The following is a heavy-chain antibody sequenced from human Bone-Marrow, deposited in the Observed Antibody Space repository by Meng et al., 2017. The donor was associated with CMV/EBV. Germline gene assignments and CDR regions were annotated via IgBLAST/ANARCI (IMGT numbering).Heavy chain of an antibody. CDR1: GGTFSGYA. V-gene: IGHV1-69*10. CDR2: IIPILGIA. D-gene: IGHD5-24*01. Sequence: SVKVSCKASGGTFSGYAISWVRQAPGQGLEWMGGIIPILGIANYAQKFQGRVTITTDESTSTAYMELSSLRSEDTAVYYCANLQTGRWLQFLGAWGQGTLVTVSS. J-gene: IGHJ5*02. CDR3: ANLQTGRWLQFLGA.